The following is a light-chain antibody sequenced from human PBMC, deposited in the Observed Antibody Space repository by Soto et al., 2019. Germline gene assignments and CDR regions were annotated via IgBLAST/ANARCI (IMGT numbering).Light chain of an antibody. J-gene: IGKJ5*01. CDR1: QSVGSY. CDR2: DAS. CDR3: QQRSNWPSIT. Sequence: EIVLTQSSGTLSLSPGERATLSCRASQSVGSYLAWYQHKPGQAPRLLIYDASNRATGIPARFSGSGSGTDFTLTISSLEPEDFAVYYCQQRSNWPSITFGQGTRLEIK. V-gene: IGKV3-11*01.